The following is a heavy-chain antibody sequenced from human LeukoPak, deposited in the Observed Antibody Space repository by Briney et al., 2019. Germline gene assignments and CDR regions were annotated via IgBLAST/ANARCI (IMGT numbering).Heavy chain of an antibody. CDR2: ISSSSSYI. D-gene: IGHD2-2*01. Sequence: GSLRLSCAASGFTFSSHSMNWVRQAPGKGLGWVSSISSSSSYIYYADSVKGRFTISRDNAKNSLYLQMNSLRAEDTAVYYCARDWRDIVVVPAATGDYWGQGTLVTVSS. CDR1: GFTFSSHS. J-gene: IGHJ4*02. V-gene: IGHV3-21*01. CDR3: ARDWRDIVVVPAATGDY.